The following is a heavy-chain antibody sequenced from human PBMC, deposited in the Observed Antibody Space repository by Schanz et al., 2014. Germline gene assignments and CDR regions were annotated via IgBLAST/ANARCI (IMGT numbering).Heavy chain of an antibody. CDR3: ARLGTGMAVAGSVIDSYYYYMDV. J-gene: IGHJ6*03. D-gene: IGHD6-19*01. Sequence: QVQLVQSGAEVKKPGSSMKVSCKASGGTFSSYTISWVRQAPGQGLEWMGRIIPILGIANYAQNFQGRVTMTRNTSISTAYMELSSLRSEDTAVYYCARLGTGMAVAGSVIDSYYYYMDVWGEGTTVTVSS. V-gene: IGHV1-69*02. CDR1: GGTFSSYT. CDR2: IIPILGIA.